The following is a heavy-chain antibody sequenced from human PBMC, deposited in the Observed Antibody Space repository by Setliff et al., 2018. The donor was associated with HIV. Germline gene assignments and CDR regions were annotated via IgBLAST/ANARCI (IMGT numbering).Heavy chain of an antibody. V-gene: IGHV3-23*01. Sequence: PGGSLRLSCAASGFTFSNYAMNWVRQAPGKGLEWVSVISGSGASTFYADSVKGRFTISRANSKNTLYLQMNSLRAEDTAVYFCARGRGESRTNYFDYWAREPWSPSPQ. CDR2: ISGSGAST. J-gene: IGHJ4*02. CDR1: GFTFSNYA. CDR3: ARGRGESRTNYFDY.